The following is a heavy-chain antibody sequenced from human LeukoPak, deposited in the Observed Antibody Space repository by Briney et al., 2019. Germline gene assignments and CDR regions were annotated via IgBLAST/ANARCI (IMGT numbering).Heavy chain of an antibody. CDR3: ARDKSGSYEY. V-gene: IGHV1-2*02. D-gene: IGHD1-26*01. J-gene: IGHJ4*02. CDR1: GYTLTDFY. Sequence: ASVKVSCKVSGYTLTDFYMHWVRQAPGQGLEWMGLINPHSGGTNYAQKFQGRVTMTRDTSISTAYMELSRLRSDDTAAYYCARDKSGSYEYWGQGTLVTVSS. CDR2: INPHSGGT.